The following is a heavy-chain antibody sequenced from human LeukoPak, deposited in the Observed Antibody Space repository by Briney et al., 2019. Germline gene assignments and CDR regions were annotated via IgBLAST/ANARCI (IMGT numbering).Heavy chain of an antibody. V-gene: IGHV5-51*01. Sequence: GESLKISCKGSGYSFSTYWIAWVRLMPGKGLEWMAIIYPGDSDTRYNPSFQGQVTISADKSLSTTYLQWSSLRASDTGMYYCARRRYGDYNDWFDAWGQGTPVAVSS. D-gene: IGHD4-17*01. CDR3: ARRRYGDYNDWFDA. J-gene: IGHJ5*02. CDR1: GYSFSTYW. CDR2: IYPGDSDT.